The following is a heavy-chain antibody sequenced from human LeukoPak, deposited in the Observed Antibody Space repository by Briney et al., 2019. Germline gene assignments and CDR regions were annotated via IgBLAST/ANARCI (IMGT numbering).Heavy chain of an antibody. Sequence: PGGSLRLSCAASGFTVSSNFMTWVRQAPGKGLEWVSAISGSGGSTYYADSVKGRFTISRDNSKNTLYLQMNSLRAEDTAVYYCAKDFLTYYYDSSGYSRPPYFDYWGQGTLVTVSS. D-gene: IGHD3-22*01. V-gene: IGHV3-23*01. J-gene: IGHJ4*02. CDR2: ISGSGGST. CDR3: AKDFLTYYYDSSGYSRPPYFDY. CDR1: GFTVSSNF.